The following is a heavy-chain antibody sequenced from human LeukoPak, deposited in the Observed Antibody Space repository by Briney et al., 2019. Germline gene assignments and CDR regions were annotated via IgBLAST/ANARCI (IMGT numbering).Heavy chain of an antibody. Sequence: PGGSLTLSCAASGFTFSSYSMRWVRQAPGKGLEWVGVISYDGSNKYYADSVKGRFTISRDNSKNTLYLQMNSLRAEDTAVYYCARDFKPGVYYYDSSGLFDYWGQGTLVTVSS. CDR3: ARDFKPGVYYYDSSGLFDY. CDR2: ISYDGSNK. D-gene: IGHD3-22*01. J-gene: IGHJ4*02. V-gene: IGHV3-30*04. CDR1: GFTFSSYS.